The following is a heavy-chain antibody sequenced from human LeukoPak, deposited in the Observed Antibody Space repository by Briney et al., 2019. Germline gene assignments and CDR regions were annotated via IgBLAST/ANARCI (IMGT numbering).Heavy chain of an antibody. CDR2: IYYSGST. Sequence: SETLSLTCTVSGGSISSSSYYWGWIRQPPGKGLEWIGSIYYSGSTYYNPSLKSRVTISVDTSKNQFSLKLSSVTAADTAVYYCARKRMVYAPQYCYYYYYMDVWGKGTTVTVSS. CDR1: GGSISSSSYY. V-gene: IGHV4-39*01. CDR3: ARKRMVYAPQYCYYYYYMDV. D-gene: IGHD2-8*01. J-gene: IGHJ6*03.